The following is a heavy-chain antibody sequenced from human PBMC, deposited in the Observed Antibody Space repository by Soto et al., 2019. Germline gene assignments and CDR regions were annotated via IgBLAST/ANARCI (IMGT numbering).Heavy chain of an antibody. V-gene: IGHV3-21*01. CDR2: ISKSSSLI. J-gene: IGHJ4*02. D-gene: IGHD1-1*01. CDR1: GFIFSSFT. Sequence: EVQLVESGGGLVKPGGSLRLSCVGSGFIFSSFTMTWVRQAPGMGLQYLASISKSSSLIYYADSVRGRFIISRDNSKDSVFLQMYSLRAEDTVMYYFVRGDDRVDWGQGTLVTVSS. CDR3: VRGDDRVD.